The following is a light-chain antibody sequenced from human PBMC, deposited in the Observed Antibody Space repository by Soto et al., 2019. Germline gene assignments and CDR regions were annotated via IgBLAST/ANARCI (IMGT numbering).Light chain of an antibody. J-gene: IGKJ3*01. CDR2: GAS. Sequence: EIVLTQSPGTLSLSPGERATLSCRASQSVSSSYLAWYQQKPGQAPRLVIFGASNRATGIPDRFSGSGSGTDFTLTISRLELEDFAVYFCQQYGSSPLTFGPGTKVDIK. CDR3: QQYGSSPLT. CDR1: QSVSSSY. V-gene: IGKV3-20*01.